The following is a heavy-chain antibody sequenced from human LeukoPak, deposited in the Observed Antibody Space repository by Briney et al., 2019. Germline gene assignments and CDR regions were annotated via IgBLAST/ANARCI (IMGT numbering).Heavy chain of an antibody. J-gene: IGHJ2*01. Sequence: ASVKVSCKASGYTFTSYDINWVRQATGQGLEWMGWMNPNSGNTGYAQKFQGRVTMTRNTSISTAYMELSSLRSEDTAVYYCAMPPPYCSGGSCYPQGYFDLWGRGTLVTVSS. D-gene: IGHD2-15*01. CDR3: AMPPPYCSGGSCYPQGYFDL. CDR1: GYTFTSYD. CDR2: MNPNSGNT. V-gene: IGHV1-8*01.